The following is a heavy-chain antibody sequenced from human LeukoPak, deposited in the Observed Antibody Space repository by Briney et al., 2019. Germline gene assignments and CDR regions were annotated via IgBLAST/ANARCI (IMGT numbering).Heavy chain of an antibody. J-gene: IGHJ4*02. D-gene: IGHD2-15*01. CDR3: ARVVLSVATTAMEYFDY. Sequence: KPSGTLSLTCAVSGGSISSSNWWSWVRQPPGKGLEWIGEIYHSGSTNYNPSLKSRVTISVDKSKNQFSLKLSSVTAADTAVYYCARVVLSVATTAMEYFDYWGQGTLVTVSS. CDR1: GGSISSSNW. CDR2: IYHSGST. V-gene: IGHV4-4*02.